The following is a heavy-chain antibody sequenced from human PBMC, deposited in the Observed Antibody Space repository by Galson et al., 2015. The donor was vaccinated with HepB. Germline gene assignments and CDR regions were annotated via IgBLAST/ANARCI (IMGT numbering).Heavy chain of an antibody. CDR2: ISGSGGNT. J-gene: IGHJ5*02. Sequence: SLRLSCAASGFTFSNYAMGWVRQAPGKGLEWVSGISGSGGNTYYADSVKGRFTISRDNSKNTLYLQMNSLRAKDTAVYYCAKVSPSGWYSDWFDPWGQGTLVTVSS. V-gene: IGHV3-23*01. D-gene: IGHD6-19*01. CDR3: AKVSPSGWYSDWFDP. CDR1: GFTFSNYA.